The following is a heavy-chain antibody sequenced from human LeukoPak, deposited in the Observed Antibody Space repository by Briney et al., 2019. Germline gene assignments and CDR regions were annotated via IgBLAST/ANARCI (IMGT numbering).Heavy chain of an antibody. V-gene: IGHV4-61*08. Sequence: SETLSLTCTVSGGSVSSGGYYWSWIRQPPGKGLEWIGYIYYSGSTNYNPSLKSRVTISVDTSKNQFSLKLYSVTAADTAVYYCARKNDYGDYLDYWGQGTLVAVSS. CDR2: IYYSGST. J-gene: IGHJ4*02. CDR3: ARKNDYGDYLDY. CDR1: GGSVSSGGYY. D-gene: IGHD4-17*01.